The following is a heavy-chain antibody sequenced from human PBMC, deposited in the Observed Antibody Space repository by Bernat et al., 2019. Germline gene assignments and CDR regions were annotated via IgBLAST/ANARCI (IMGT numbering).Heavy chain of an antibody. CDR1: GFTFSSYW. V-gene: IGHV3-7*01. CDR3: ARGPRSRGGDCYLYFDY. D-gene: IGHD2-21*02. CDR2: IKEDGSEK. J-gene: IGHJ4*02. Sequence: EVQLVESGGGLVQPGGSLRLSCAASGFTFSSYWMSWVRQAPGKGLEWVANIKEDGSEKYFVDSVKGRFTVARDNAKNSLYLQMNSLRAEDTAVYYCARGPRSRGGDCYLYFDYWGQGTLVTVSS.